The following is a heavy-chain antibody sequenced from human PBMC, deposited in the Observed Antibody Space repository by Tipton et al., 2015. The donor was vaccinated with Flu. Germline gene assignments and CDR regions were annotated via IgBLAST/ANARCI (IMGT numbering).Heavy chain of an antibody. D-gene: IGHD4-11*01. CDR2: MYYTGNT. CDR1: GASISSGGYY. V-gene: IGHV4-31*03. J-gene: IGHJ5*01. Sequence: TLSLTCTVSGASISSGGYYWNWIRQHPGKGLEWVGDMYYTGNTFYNPSLRSRVTMSLDTSANRFSLQLTSVTAADTAVYFCARRTFSNYVSEPKNWFDFWGQGTLVTVSS. CDR3: ARRTFSNYVSEPKNWFDF.